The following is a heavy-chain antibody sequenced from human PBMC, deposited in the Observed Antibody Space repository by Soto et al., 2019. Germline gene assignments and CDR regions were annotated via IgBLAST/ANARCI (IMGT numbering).Heavy chain of an antibody. D-gene: IGHD2-15*01. CDR1: GFTVSSNY. CDR3: AREACSGGSCYFDY. CDR2: IYSGGST. V-gene: IGHV3-66*01. Sequence: QSGGSLRLSCAASGFTVSSNYMSWVRQAPGKGLEWVSVIYSGGSTYYADSVKGRFTISRDNSKNTLYLQMNSLRAEDTAVYYCAREACSGGSCYFDYWGQGTLVTVSS. J-gene: IGHJ4*02.